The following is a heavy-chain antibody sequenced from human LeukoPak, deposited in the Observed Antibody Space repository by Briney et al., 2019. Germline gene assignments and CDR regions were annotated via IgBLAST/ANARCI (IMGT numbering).Heavy chain of an antibody. V-gene: IGHV4-61*01. CDR1: GGSVSSGSYY. CDR2: IYYSGST. J-gene: IGHJ4*02. CDR3: AREPTTVVTRSPDY. Sequence: PSETLSLTCTVPGGSVSSGSYYWSWIRQPPGKGLEWIGYIYYSGSTNYNPSLKSRVTISVDTSKNQFSLKLSSVTAADTAVYYCAREPTTVVTRSPDYWGQGTLVTVSS. D-gene: IGHD4-23*01.